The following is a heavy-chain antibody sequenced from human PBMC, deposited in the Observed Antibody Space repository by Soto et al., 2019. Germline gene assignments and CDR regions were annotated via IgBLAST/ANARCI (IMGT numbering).Heavy chain of an antibody. Sequence: SETLSLTCTVSGGSISSSSYYWVWIRQPPGKGLEWIGSIYYSGTTYYNPSLKSRVTIPVDTSKNQFSLKLRSVTAADTAVYYCARQSPDYLGSVGWFDPWGQGTLVTVSS. V-gene: IGHV4-39*01. J-gene: IGHJ5*02. CDR1: GGSISSSSYY. CDR2: IYYSGTT. CDR3: ARQSPDYLGSVGWFDP. D-gene: IGHD1-26*01.